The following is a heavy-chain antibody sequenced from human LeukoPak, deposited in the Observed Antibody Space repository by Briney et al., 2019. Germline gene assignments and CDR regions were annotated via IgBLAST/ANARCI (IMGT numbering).Heavy chain of an antibody. CDR3: AKDSVVGRPDIAMSGIDY. D-gene: IGHD6-19*01. CDR2: IQYDGTNK. J-gene: IGHJ4*02. CDR1: GFTFSSYG. V-gene: IGHV3-30*02. Sequence: PGGSLRHSCAASGFTFSSYGMHWVRQAPGKGLEWVAFIQYDGTNKYYADSVKGRFTISRDNSKNSLYLQMNSLRAEDTAVYYCAKDSVVGRPDIAMSGIDYWGQGTLVTVSS.